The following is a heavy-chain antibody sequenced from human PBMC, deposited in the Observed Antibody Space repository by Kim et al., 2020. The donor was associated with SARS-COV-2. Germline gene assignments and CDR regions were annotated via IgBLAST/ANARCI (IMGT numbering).Heavy chain of an antibody. D-gene: IGHD3-10*01. Sequence: GGSRRLSCAASGFTFSSYGMHWVRQDPGKGLEWVAARWYDGSNKYYADSVKGRFTISRDNSKNTLYLQMNSLRAEDTAVYYCARDSSPGITMVRGVDYWGQGTLVTVSS. CDR1: GFTFSSYG. J-gene: IGHJ4*02. CDR2: RWYDGSNK. CDR3: ARDSSPGITMVRGVDY. V-gene: IGHV3-33*01.